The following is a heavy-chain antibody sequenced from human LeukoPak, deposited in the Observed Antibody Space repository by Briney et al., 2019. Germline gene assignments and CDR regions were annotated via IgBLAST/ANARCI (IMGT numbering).Heavy chain of an antibody. CDR1: GFNFDEYA. D-gene: IGHD3-22*01. V-gene: IGHV3-9*01. CDR3: ASRNYYDSSGYYYYYFDY. J-gene: IGHJ4*02. CDR2: ISSNSDDI. Sequence: PGGSLRLSCVGSGFNFDEYAMHWVRQPPGKGLEWVSSISSNSDDIGYADSVKGRFTISRDSAKKSLYLQMNSLRAEDTAVYYCASRNYYDSSGYYYYYFDYWGQGILVTVSS.